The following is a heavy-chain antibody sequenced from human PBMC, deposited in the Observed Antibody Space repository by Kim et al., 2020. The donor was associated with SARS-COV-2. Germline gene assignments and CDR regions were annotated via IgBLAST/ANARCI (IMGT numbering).Heavy chain of an antibody. CDR3: ARGVRKGYDYPIFDY. Sequence: ASVKVSCKASGYTFTSYGISWVRQAPGQGLEWMGWISAYNGNTNYAQKLQGRVTMTTDTSTSTAYMELRSLRSDDTAVYYCARGVRKGYDYPIFDYWGQGTLVTVSS. CDR2: ISAYNGNT. V-gene: IGHV1-18*01. J-gene: IGHJ4*02. D-gene: IGHD5-12*01. CDR1: GYTFTSYG.